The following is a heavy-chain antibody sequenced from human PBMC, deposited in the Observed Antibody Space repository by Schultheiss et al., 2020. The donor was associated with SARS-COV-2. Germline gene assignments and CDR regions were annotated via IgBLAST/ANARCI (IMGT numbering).Heavy chain of an antibody. CDR2: ISPQNGNT. CDR1: GYTFTNFG. Sequence: ASVKVSCKTSGYTFTNFGVSWVRQAPGQGLEWMGWISPQNGNTHYAEKFQGRVSMTTDTSTSTAYLELRRLRSDDTAVFYCARVKFPTGTTQAFDLWGQGTMVTVSS. D-gene: IGHD1-1*01. CDR3: ARVKFPTGTTQAFDL. V-gene: IGHV1-18*01. J-gene: IGHJ3*01.